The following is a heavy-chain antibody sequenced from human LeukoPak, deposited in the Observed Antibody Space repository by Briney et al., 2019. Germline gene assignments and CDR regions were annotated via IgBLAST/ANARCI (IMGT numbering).Heavy chain of an antibody. CDR3: ARAGFCSGTSCSMYYFDY. D-gene: IGHD2-2*01. CDR2: IYYTGDP. J-gene: IGHJ4*02. Sequence: KSSETLSLTCTISGGSISNYYWSWIRQSPQKGLEWIAYIYYTGDPNYNPSLKSRVTISVPTSKNQFYLNLTSVIAADTAVYYCARAGFCSGTSCSMYYFDYWGQGILVSVSS. V-gene: IGHV4-59*01. CDR1: GGSISNYY.